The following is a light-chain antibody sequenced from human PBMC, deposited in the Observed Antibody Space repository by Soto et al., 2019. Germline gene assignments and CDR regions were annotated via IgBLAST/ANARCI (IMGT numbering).Light chain of an antibody. V-gene: IGKV3-15*01. Sequence: EIVMTQSPAALSVSPGERATLSCRASQSVSSNLAWYQHKPGQAPRLLIYGASTRATGIPARFSGSGSGTEFTLTISSLQSEDFAVYHCQQYNDYITIGQGTRLEIK. CDR2: GAS. J-gene: IGKJ5*01. CDR3: QQYNDYIT. CDR1: QSVSSN.